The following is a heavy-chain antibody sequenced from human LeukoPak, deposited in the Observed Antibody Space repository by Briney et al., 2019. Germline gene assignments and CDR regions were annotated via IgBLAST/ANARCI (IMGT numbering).Heavy chain of an antibody. CDR2: ISSSGSTI. V-gene: IGHV3-11*01. D-gene: IGHD3-22*01. CDR3: ARVDSSGWEVYYYYYYGMDV. J-gene: IGHJ6*02. Sequence: GGSLRLSCAASGFTFSDYYMSWIRQAPGKGLEWASYISSSGSTIYYADSVKGRFTISRDNAKNSLYLQMNSLRAKDTAVYYCARVDSSGWEVYYYYYYGMDVWGQGTTVTVSS. CDR1: GFTFSDYY.